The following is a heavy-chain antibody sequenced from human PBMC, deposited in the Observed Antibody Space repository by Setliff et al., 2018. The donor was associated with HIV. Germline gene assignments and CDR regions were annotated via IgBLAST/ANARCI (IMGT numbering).Heavy chain of an antibody. V-gene: IGHV4-30-4*08. J-gene: IGHJ4*02. CDR1: GGSISGDYY. CDR2: IYYSGGT. Sequence: SETLSLTCTVSGGSISGDYYWSWIRQPPGKGLEWIGYIYYSGGTPSLKSRVTISVDTYKNQFSLKLSSVTAADTAVYYCARHVLQFLEWLSHFDYWGQGTLVTVSS. CDR3: ARHVLQFLEWLSHFDY. D-gene: IGHD3-3*01.